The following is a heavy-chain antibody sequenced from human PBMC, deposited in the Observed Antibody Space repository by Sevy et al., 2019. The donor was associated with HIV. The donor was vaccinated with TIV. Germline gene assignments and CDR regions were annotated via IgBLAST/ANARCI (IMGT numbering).Heavy chain of an antibody. J-gene: IGHJ4*02. CDR3: ARGGQRFDY. CDR2: IKQDGSER. CDR1: GFTFSSYW. V-gene: IGHV3-7*01. D-gene: IGHD6-25*01. Sequence: GGSLRLSCAASGFTFSSYWMSWVGQAPGKGLEWVANIKQDGSERYYLDSVKGRFTISRDNAKNSLYLQMDSLRAEDTAVYYCARGGQRFDYWGQGTLVTVSS.